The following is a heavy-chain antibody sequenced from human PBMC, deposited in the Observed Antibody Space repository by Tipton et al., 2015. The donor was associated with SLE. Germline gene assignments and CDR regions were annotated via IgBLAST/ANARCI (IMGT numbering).Heavy chain of an antibody. Sequence: SLRLSCAASGFTFSSYWMSWVRQAPGKGLEWVANIKQDGSEKYYVDSVKGRFTISRDNAKNSLYLQMNSLRAEDTAVYYCARDLLGYSSAPGGYWGQGTLVTVSS. J-gene: IGHJ4*02. CDR1: GFTFSSYW. V-gene: IGHV3-7*01. D-gene: IGHD6-25*01. CDR2: IKQDGSEK. CDR3: ARDLLGYSSAPGGY.